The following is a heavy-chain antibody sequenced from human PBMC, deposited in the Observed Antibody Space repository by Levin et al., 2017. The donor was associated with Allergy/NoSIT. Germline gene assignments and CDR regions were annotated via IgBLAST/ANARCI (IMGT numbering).Heavy chain of an antibody. CDR3: ARDSWDIVLMVNTNYYYGMDV. D-gene: IGHD2-8*01. CDR1: GYTFTSYG. V-gene: IGHV1-18*01. J-gene: IGHJ6*02. CDR2: ISAYNGNT. Sequence: GGSLRLSCKASGYTFTSYGISWVRQAPGQGLEWMGWISAYNGNTNYAQKLQGRVTMTTDTSTSTAYMGLRSLRSDDTAVYYCARDSWDIVLMVNTNYYYGMDVWGQGTTVTVSS.